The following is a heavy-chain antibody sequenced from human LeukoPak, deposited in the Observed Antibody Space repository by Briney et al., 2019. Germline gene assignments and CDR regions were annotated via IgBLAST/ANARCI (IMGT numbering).Heavy chain of an antibody. Sequence: PGGSLRLSCAASGFTFSSYWMSWVRQAPGKGLEWVANIKQDGSEKYYVDSVKGRFTISRDNAKNSLYLQMNSLRAEDTAVYYCARVPSPARRRVWNYYDSSGYGDYWGQGTLVTVSS. CDR3: ARVPSPARRRVWNYYDSSGYGDY. D-gene: IGHD3-22*01. CDR2: IKQDGSEK. V-gene: IGHV3-7*01. CDR1: GFTFSSYW. J-gene: IGHJ4*02.